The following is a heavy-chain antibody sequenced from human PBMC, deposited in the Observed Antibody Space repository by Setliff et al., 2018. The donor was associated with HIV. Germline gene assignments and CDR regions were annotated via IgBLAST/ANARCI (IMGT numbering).Heavy chain of an antibody. CDR3: ARDSEWGSYIFWTFDI. Sequence: GASVKVSCKASGYTFTSFGISWVRQAPGQGLEWLGRISAYNGNTNYAQKLQGRVTMTTDTSTSTAYMELRSLRSDDTAVYYCARDSEWGSYIFWTFDIWGQGTMVTVSS. D-gene: IGHD1-26*01. CDR2: ISAYNGNT. CDR1: GYTFTSFG. J-gene: IGHJ3*02. V-gene: IGHV1-18*01.